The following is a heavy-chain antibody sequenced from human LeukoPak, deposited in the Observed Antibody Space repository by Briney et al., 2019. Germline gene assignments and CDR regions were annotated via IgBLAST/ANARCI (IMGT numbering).Heavy chain of an antibody. D-gene: IGHD2-21*02. CDR3: ARERIRCRGDCNDD. CDR1: GFTFSSYE. Sequence: GGSLRLSCAASGFTFSSYEMNWVRQTPGKGLEWVSYIGTGNNKHYAESIKGRFTTSRDDAKNALYLHMDSLKAEDTAVYYCARERIRCRGDCNDDWGQGTLVTVSS. V-gene: IGHV3-48*03. J-gene: IGHJ4*02. CDR2: IGTGNNK.